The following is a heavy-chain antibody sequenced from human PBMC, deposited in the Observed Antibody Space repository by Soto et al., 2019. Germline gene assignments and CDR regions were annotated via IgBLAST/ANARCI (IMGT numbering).Heavy chain of an antibody. D-gene: IGHD3-10*01. Sequence: QVQLQESGPGLVKPSETLSLTCTVSGGSITNYYCSWFRQPPGKGLEWIGYINYDGYSAYNLSLMSGATLSLDASKTPFSPTLESGTATDTTVYYCARHGFGPLHGLVDVWGPGTTVIVSS. J-gene: IGHJ6*02. V-gene: IGHV4-59*08. CDR1: GGSITNYY. CDR2: INYDGYS. CDR3: ARHGFGPLHGLVDV.